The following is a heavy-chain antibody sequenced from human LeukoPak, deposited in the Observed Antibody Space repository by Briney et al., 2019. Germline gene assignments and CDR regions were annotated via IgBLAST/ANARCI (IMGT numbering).Heavy chain of an antibody. D-gene: IGHD2-2*01. V-gene: IGHV3-74*01. CDR2: INGDGSWT. J-gene: IGHJ4*02. CDR1: GNYL. CDR3: VSFYETY. Sequence: GGSLRLSYAASGNYLMHWVRQAPGKGLVWVSHINGDGSWTTYADSVKGRFTISKDNAKNTVYLQMNNLRAEDTAVYYCVSFYETYWGRGTLVTVSS.